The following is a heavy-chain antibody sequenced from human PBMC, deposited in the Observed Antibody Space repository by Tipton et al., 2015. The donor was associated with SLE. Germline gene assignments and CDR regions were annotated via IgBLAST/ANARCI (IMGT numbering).Heavy chain of an antibody. CDR1: GFTFSSYS. Sequence: SLRLSCAASGFTFSSYSMNWVRQAPGKGLEWVSYISSSSSTIYYADSVKGRFTISRDNAKNSLYLQMNSLRAEDTALYYCARCDSSSWDAFDIWGQGTMVTVSS. D-gene: IGHD6-13*01. CDR2: ISSSSSTI. J-gene: IGHJ3*02. CDR3: ARCDSSSWDAFDI. V-gene: IGHV3-48*01.